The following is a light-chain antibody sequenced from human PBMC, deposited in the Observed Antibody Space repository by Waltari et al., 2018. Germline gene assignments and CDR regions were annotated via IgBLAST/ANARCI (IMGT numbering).Light chain of an antibody. J-gene: IGKJ2*01. CDR2: VAS. Sequence: EIVMTQSPATLSVSPGERATLSCRASQSVSSNLAWYQQKPGQAPRRLIYVASTRATGIPARFSGSGSGTEFTLTISSLQSEDFAVYYCQQYNNWYTFGQGTKLEIK. CDR3: QQYNNWYT. V-gene: IGKV3-15*01. CDR1: QSVSSN.